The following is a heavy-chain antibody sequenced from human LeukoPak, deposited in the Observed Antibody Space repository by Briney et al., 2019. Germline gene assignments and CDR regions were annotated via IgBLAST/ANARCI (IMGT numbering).Heavy chain of an antibody. CDR3: VTPTSKSLPN. V-gene: IGHV4/OR15-8*02. Sequence: SETLSLTCAVSGGSITNNNWWAWVRQPPTKGLEWIAEMHLDGSTNYNPSLKSRVTISIDKSRNQFSLTLTSVTAADTAIYYCVTPTSKSLPNWGQGTLVTVSS. CDR2: MHLDGST. CDR1: GGSITNNNW. D-gene: IGHD5/OR15-5a*01. J-gene: IGHJ4*02.